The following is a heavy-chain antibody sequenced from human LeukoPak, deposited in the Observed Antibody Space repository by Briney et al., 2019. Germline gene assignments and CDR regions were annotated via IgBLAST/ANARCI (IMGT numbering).Heavy chain of an antibody. Sequence: GGSLRLSCAASGITFSPYTMHWVRQAPGKGLEFVSAIIGDGITTYYADSVKGRFTVSRDNSKSTLYLQMGSLTAEDMAVYYCARERAGYYLDVWGKGTTVTVFS. V-gene: IGHV3-64*02. CDR2: IIGDGITT. CDR3: ARERAGYYLDV. J-gene: IGHJ6*04. D-gene: IGHD3-9*01. CDR1: GITFSPYT.